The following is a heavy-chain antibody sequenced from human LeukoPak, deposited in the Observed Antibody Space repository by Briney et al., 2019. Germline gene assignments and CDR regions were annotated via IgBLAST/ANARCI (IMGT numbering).Heavy chain of an antibody. D-gene: IGHD3-10*01. CDR2: INAGNGNT. J-gene: IGHJ6*04. V-gene: IGHV1-3*01. CDR1: GYTFTSYA. Sequence: GASVKVSCKASGYTFTSYAMHWVRQAPRQRLEWMGWINAGNGNTKYSQKFQGRVTITRDTSASTAYMELNSLRSEDTAVYYCARDVTMVRVVRYYYYGMDVWGKGTTVTVSS. CDR3: ARDVTMVRVVRYYYYGMDV.